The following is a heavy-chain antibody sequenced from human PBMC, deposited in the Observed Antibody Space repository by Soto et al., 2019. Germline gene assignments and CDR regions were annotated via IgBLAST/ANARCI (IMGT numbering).Heavy chain of an antibody. CDR3: ARGRTQLGLHLGELSLSGYYMDV. Sequence: SETLSLTCAVYGGSFSGYYWSWIRQPPGKGLEWIGEINHSGSTNYNPSLKSRVTISVDTSKNQFSLKLSSVTAADTAVYYCARGRTQLGLHLGELSLSGYYMDVWGKGTTVTVSS. CDR2: INHSGST. D-gene: IGHD3-16*02. CDR1: GGSFSGYY. J-gene: IGHJ6*03. V-gene: IGHV4-34*01.